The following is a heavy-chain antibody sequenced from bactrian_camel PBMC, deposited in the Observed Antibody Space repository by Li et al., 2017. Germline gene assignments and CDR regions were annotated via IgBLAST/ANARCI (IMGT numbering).Heavy chain of an antibody. J-gene: IGHJ4*01. Sequence: HVQLVESGGGSAQTGGSLRLSCVWSGIPDRYHWMGWYRQAPGKEREKVAAISGGSESTQYADSVKGRFTISKDNAKRTLYLLMNSLKTEDTAVYVCSAGPDCSVDGIIVRKTYWGRGTQVTVS. CDR2: ISGGSEST. CDR3: SAGPDCSVDGIIVRKTY. D-gene: IGHD1*01. V-gene: IGHV3S1*01. CDR1: GIPDRYHW.